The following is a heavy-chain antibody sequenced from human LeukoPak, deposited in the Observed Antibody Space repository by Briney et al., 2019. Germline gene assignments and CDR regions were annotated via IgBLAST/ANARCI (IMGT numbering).Heavy chain of an antibody. D-gene: IGHD3-10*01. CDR2: ISSSGSTI. CDR1: GFTFSDYY. Sequence: GGSLRLSCAASGFTFSDYYMSWIRQAPGKGLEWVSYISSSGSTIYYADSVKGRFTISRDNAKNSLYLQMNSLRAEDTAVYYCARDRQAGSCYFDYWGQGTLVTVSS. CDR3: ARDRQAGSCYFDY. V-gene: IGHV3-11*01. J-gene: IGHJ4*02.